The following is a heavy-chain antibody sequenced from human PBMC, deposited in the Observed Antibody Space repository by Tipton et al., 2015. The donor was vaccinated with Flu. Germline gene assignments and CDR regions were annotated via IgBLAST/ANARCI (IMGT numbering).Heavy chain of an antibody. CDR3: VSAAVGG. CDR2: VNSDGSST. D-gene: IGHD6-19*01. Sequence: GSLRLSCAASGFTFSTYWMHWVRQAPGKGLVWVSRVNSDGSSTIYADSVKGRFTISRDNAMNTLYLQMNSLRAEDTAVYYCVSAAVGGWGQGTLVTVSS. CDR1: GFTFSTYW. J-gene: IGHJ4*02. V-gene: IGHV3-74*01.